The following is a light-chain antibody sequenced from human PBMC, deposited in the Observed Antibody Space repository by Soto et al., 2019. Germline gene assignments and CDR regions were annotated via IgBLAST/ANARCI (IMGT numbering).Light chain of an antibody. CDR3: QQYNSYL. CDR2: DAS. CDR1: QDISNY. Sequence: DIQMTQSPSSLSASVGDRVTITCQASQDISNYLNWYQQKPGKAPKLLIYDASNLETGVPSRFSGSGSGTEFTLTISSLQPDDSATYYCQQYNSYLFGQGTRLEIK. V-gene: IGKV1-33*01. J-gene: IGKJ5*01.